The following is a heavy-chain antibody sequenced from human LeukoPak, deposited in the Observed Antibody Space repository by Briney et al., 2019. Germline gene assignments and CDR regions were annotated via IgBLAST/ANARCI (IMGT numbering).Heavy chain of an antibody. CDR1: GGTFSSYA. CDR3: ARVRSRTIGYSYGSPRYYYYGMDV. Sequence: GASVKVSCKASGGTFSSYAISWVRQAPGQGLEWMGGIIPIFGTANYAQKFQGRVMITADESTSTAYMELSSLRSEDTAVYYCARVRSRTIGYSYGSPRYYYYGMDVWGQGTTVTVSS. J-gene: IGHJ6*02. V-gene: IGHV1-69*13. D-gene: IGHD5-18*01. CDR2: IIPIFGTA.